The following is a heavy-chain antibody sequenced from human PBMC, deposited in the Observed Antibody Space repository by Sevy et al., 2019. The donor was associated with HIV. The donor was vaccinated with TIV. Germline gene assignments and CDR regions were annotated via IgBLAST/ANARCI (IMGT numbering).Heavy chain of an antibody. CDR1: GFTFSSYA. Sequence: GGSLRLSCAASGFTFSSYAMSWVRQAPGKGLEWVSAISGSGGSTYYADSVKGWFTISRDNSKNTLYLQMNSLRAEDTAVYYCAKVNEWELLYNYWGQGTLVTVSS. CDR2: ISGSGGST. CDR3: AKVNEWELLYNY. D-gene: IGHD1-26*01. J-gene: IGHJ4*02. V-gene: IGHV3-23*01.